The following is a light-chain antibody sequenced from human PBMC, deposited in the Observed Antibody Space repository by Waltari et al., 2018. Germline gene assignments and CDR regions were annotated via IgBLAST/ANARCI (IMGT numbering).Light chain of an antibody. V-gene: IGLV1-47*01. CDR2: RNN. CDR1: GSDIGSNY. CDR3: AAWDDTLRMV. J-gene: IGLJ2*01. Sequence: QSVLTQPPSASGTPGQRVTIPCSGRGSDIGSNYVYWYQHLPGAAPKLLIYRNNQRPSGVPDRFSGSKSGTSASLAISGLQSEDEGNYYCAAWDDTLRMVFGGGTKLTVL.